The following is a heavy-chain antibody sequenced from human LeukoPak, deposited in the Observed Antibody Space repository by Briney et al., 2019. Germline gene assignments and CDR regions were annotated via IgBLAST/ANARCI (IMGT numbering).Heavy chain of an antibody. CDR3: AKRASDWYYFDY. CDR1: GLTFSSCA. D-gene: IGHD3-9*01. Sequence: PGGSLRLSCAASGLTFSSCAMSWVRQAPGKGPEWVSVISASGASTYYADSVRGRFTISRDNSKNPLYLQMSSLRAEDTAVYYCAKRASDWYYFDYWGQGNLGTVSA. V-gene: IGHV3-23*01. J-gene: IGHJ4*02. CDR2: ISASGAST.